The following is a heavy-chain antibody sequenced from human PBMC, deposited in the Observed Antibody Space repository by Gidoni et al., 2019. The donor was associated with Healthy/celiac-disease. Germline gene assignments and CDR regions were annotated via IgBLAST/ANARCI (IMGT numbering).Heavy chain of an antibody. CDR1: GGSFSGYY. D-gene: IGHD6-13*01. Sequence: QVQLQQWGAGLLKPSETLSLTCAFYGGSFSGYYWSWIRQPPGKGLEWIGEINHSGSTNYNPSLKSRVTISVDTSKNQFSLKLSAVTAADTAVYYCARGEGHHPPIAAAATGDYWGQGTLVTVSS. CDR2: INHSGST. J-gene: IGHJ4*02. CDR3: ARGEGHHPPIAAAATGDY. V-gene: IGHV4-34*01.